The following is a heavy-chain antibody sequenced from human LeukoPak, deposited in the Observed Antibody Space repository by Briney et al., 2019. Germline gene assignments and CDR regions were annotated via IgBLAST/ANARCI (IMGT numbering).Heavy chain of an antibody. CDR2: VYRSGAT. CDR3: ASTPYSLRVSGGSLYYFDY. V-gene: IGHV4-38-2*01. J-gene: IGHJ4*02. Sequence: SETLSLTCAVSGYPITISNSWGWSRQPPEKGRDGFGRVYRSGATYYNLSLKSRVTISVDTSRNQFSLRLSSVTAADTAVYYCASTPYSLRVSGGSLYYFDYWGQGSLVTVSS. CDR1: GYPITISNS. D-gene: IGHD2-15*01.